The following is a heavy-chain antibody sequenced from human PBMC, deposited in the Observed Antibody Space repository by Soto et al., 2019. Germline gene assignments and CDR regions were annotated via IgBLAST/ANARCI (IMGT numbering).Heavy chain of an antibody. D-gene: IGHD2-15*01. CDR2: ISGSGGST. J-gene: IGHJ5*02. Sequence: GGSLRLSCAASGFTFSSYAMSWVRQAPGEGLEWVSAISGSGGSTYYADSVKGRFTISRDNSKNTLYLQMNSLRAEDTAVYYCAKDRVVVTDNWFDPWGQGTLVTVSS. CDR1: GFTFSSYA. V-gene: IGHV3-23*01. CDR3: AKDRVVVTDNWFDP.